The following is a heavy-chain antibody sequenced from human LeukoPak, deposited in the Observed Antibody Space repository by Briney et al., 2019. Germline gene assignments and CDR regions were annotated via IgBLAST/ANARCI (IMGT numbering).Heavy chain of an antibody. CDR3: ARGGCSSTSCYLTYYYYYMDV. J-gene: IGHJ6*03. CDR2: ISAYNGNT. Sequence: ASVKVSCKASGYTFTSYGISWVRQAPGQGLEWMGWISAYNGNTNYAQKLQGRVTMTTDTSTSTAYMELRSLRSDDTAVYYCARGGCSSTSCYLTYYYYYMDVWGKGTTVTVSS. CDR1: GYTFTSYG. D-gene: IGHD2-2*01. V-gene: IGHV1-18*01.